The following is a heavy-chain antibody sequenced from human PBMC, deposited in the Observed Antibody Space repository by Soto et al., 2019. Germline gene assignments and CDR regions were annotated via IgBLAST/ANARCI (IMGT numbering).Heavy chain of an antibody. CDR3: TTDGATILFDP. V-gene: IGHV3-15*01. CDR1: GFTFSNAW. D-gene: IGHD1-26*01. Sequence: EVQLVESGGGLVKPGESLRLSCAASGFTFSNAWMSWVRQAPGKGLEWVGRIKTKADAETTDYAASVKGRFTISRDDSKNTLYLQMNSLKTADTALYYCTTDGATILFDPWGQGALVTVSS. CDR2: IKTKADAETT. J-gene: IGHJ5*02.